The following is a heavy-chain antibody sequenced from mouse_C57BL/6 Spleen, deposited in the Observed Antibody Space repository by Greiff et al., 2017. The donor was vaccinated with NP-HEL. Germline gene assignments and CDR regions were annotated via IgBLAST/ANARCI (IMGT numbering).Heavy chain of an antibody. CDR3: ARQTGYGRFAY. CDR2: ISSGSSTI. D-gene: IGHD1-2*01. CDR1: GFTFSDYG. V-gene: IGHV5-17*01. Sequence: EVQGVESGGGLVKPGGSLKLSCAASGFTFSDYGMHWVRQAPEQGLEWVAYISSGSSTIYYADTVKGRFTISRDNAKNTLFLQMTSLRSEDTAMYYCARQTGYGRFAYWGKGTLVTVSA. J-gene: IGHJ3*01.